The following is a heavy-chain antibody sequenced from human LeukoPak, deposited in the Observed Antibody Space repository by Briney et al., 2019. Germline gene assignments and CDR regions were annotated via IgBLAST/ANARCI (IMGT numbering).Heavy chain of an antibody. J-gene: IGHJ6*04. CDR1: GFTFSSYA. CDR2: ISSSGSTI. D-gene: IGHD3-10*02. Sequence: GRSLRLSCAASGFTFSSYAMHWVRQPPGKGLEWVSYISSSGSTIYYADSVKGRFTISRDNAKNSLYLQMNSLRAEDTAVYYCAELGITMIGGVWGKGTTVTISS. V-gene: IGHV3-48*03. CDR3: AELGITMIGGV.